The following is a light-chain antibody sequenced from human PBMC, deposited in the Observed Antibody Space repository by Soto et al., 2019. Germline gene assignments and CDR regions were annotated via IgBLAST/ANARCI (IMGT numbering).Light chain of an antibody. J-gene: IGKJ4*01. V-gene: IGKV1-39*01. CDR2: AAS. CDR1: QSISSY. Sequence: DIQMTQSPSSLSSSVGDRVTITCRASQSISSYLNWYQQKPGKAPKHLIYAASSLQSRVPSRFSGSGSGTDFTLTISSLQPEDFATYYCQQSYSTPDTFGGGTKVEIK. CDR3: QQSYSTPDT.